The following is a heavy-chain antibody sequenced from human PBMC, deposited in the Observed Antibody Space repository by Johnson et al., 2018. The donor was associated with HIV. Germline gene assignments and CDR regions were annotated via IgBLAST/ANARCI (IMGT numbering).Heavy chain of an antibody. V-gene: IGHV3-33*08. CDR3: ITGGMIVVGDAFDI. Sequence: QVQLVESGGGLAKPAWYPRLSCAASGFTFSSYAMHWVRLAPGKGLEWVAVIWYDGSNKDYADSVKGRFTISRDNSKNTLYLQMNSLKTEDTAVYYCITGGMIVVGDAFDIWGQGTMVTVSS. D-gene: IGHD3-22*01. CDR1: GFTFSSYA. J-gene: IGHJ3*02. CDR2: IWYDGSNK.